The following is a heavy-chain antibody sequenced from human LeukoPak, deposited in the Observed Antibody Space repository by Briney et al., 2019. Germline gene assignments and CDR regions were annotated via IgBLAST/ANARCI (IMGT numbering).Heavy chain of an antibody. J-gene: IGHJ5*02. CDR3: PRLIRAVAAPINWFAP. CDR2: ISSSSSYI. Sequence: RGSLRLSCAASGFTFSSYSMNWVRQAPGKGLEWGSSISSSSSYIYYADSVKGRFTISRDNAKNSLYLQMNSLTAQDTAVYYCPRLIRAVAAPINWFAPWGEGTLVTVPS. V-gene: IGHV3-21*01. CDR1: GFTFSSYS. D-gene: IGHD6-6*01.